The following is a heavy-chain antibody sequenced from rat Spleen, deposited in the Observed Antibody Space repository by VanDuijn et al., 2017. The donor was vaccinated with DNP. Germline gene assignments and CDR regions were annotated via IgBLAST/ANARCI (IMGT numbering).Heavy chain of an antibody. V-gene: IGHV5-22*01. CDR1: GFTFSDYY. D-gene: IGHD4-3*01. Sequence: EVQLVESGGDLVQPGRSLKLFCAASGFTFSDYYMAWVRQAPTKDLEWVAYIRSDGGGTKYADSVKGRFTISRDNAKNTLYLQMNSLRSEDMATYYCVRWNSGHFDYWGQGVMVPVSS. CDR2: IRSDGGGT. CDR3: VRWNSGHFDY. J-gene: IGHJ2*01.